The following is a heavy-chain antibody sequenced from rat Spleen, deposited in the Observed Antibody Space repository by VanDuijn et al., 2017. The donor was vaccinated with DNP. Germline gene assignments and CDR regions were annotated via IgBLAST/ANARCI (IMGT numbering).Heavy chain of an antibody. D-gene: IGHD1-2*01. CDR3: ARGRLYPHYAMDA. V-gene: IGHV4-2*01. Sequence: EVKLVESGGGLVPPGRSLKLSCAATGFNFNDYWMRLVRQAPGKGLECIGEINKDSSRINYTPPLKDKFTISRDNAQNTLYLQMSKLGSEDTAIYYCARGRLYPHYAMDAWGQGTSVTVSS. CDR1: GFNFNDYW. CDR2: INKDSSRI. J-gene: IGHJ4*01.